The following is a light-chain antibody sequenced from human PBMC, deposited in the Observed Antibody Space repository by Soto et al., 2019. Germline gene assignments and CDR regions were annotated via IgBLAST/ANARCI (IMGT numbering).Light chain of an antibody. CDR3: QQYFNWPPYT. J-gene: IGKJ2*01. Sequence: EIVMTQFPATLSVSPGERASLSCRASQNVRTNLAWYQQKPGQPPRLLMYGASTRATGVPVSFSGSGSGTEFILTISSLQSEDFAVYYCQQYFNWPPYTFGQGTKVDIK. V-gene: IGKV3-15*01. CDR1: QNVRTN. CDR2: GAS.